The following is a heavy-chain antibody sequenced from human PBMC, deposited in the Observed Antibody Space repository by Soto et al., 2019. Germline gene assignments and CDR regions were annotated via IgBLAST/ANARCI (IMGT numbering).Heavy chain of an antibody. D-gene: IGHD5-18*01. J-gene: IGHJ3*01. CDR2: IGGTAYSK. V-gene: IGHV3-23*01. Sequence: EVRLLESGGGLVQPGGSLRLSCAASGFVFNKYSMSWVRQPPGKGLEWVPGIGGTAYSKHYADSVKGQFTISRDNFEKTLYLQMNSLRVEDTAVYYCAKSWGDTWQQSAFDFWGQGTMVTVSS. CDR3: AKSWGDTWQQSAFDF. CDR1: GFVFNKYS.